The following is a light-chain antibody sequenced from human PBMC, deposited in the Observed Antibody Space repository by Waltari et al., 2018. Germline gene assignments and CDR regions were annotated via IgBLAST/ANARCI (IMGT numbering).Light chain of an antibody. V-gene: IGKV3-15*01. Sequence: IVMTQSPATLSVSPGERATLSCRASQSISTHLAWYQQKPGQAPRSLISGASTRATGSPGRFSGSGSGTECTLTISSLQYEDFAIYHCQQYNNWLPYTFGQGTKLEIK. CDR1: QSISTH. CDR3: QQYNNWLPYT. J-gene: IGKJ2*01. CDR2: GAS.